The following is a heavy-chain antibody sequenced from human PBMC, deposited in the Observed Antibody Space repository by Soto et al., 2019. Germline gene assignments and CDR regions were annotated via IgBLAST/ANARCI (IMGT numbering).Heavy chain of an antibody. CDR2: IYWNDDK. V-gene: IGHV2-5*01. CDR3: AHSPYSSGWWLAPRALYYYYGMDV. D-gene: IGHD6-19*01. CDR1: GFSLSTSGVG. Sequence: GSGPTLVNPTQTLTLTCTFSGFSLSTSGVGVGWIRQPPGKALEWLALIYWNDDKRYSPSLKSRLTITKDTSKNQVVLTMTNMDPVDTATYYCAHSPYSSGWWLAPRALYYYYGMDVWGQGTTVTVSS. J-gene: IGHJ6*02.